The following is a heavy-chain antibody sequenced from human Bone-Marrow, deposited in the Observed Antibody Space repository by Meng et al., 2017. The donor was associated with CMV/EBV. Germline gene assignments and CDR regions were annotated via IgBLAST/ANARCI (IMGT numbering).Heavy chain of an antibody. Sequence: GESLKISCAASGFTFSSYAMHWVRQAPGKGLEWVAVISYDGSNKNHAEPVKGRLTISRDNSKNTLYLQMNSLRAEDTAVYYCARAMGPVIVPAAIDYWGQGTLVTVSS. CDR2: ISYDGSNK. CDR3: ARAMGPVIVPAAIDY. CDR1: GFTFSSYA. D-gene: IGHD2-2*01. V-gene: IGHV3-30-3*01. J-gene: IGHJ4*02.